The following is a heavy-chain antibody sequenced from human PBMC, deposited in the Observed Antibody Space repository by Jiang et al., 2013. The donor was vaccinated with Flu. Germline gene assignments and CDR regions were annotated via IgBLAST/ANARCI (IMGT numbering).Heavy chain of an antibody. V-gene: IGHV6-1*01. D-gene: IGHD6-13*01. CDR1: GDSVSSNTAA. CDR3: AKEGPSGSSWP. Sequence: QTLSLTCAISGDSVSSNTAAWNWIRQPPSRGLEWLGRTYYRSKWYSDYAVSVKGRITINADTSNNQFSLQLHSVTPGDTAVYYCAKEGPSGSSWPWGQGTLVTVSS. J-gene: IGHJ5*02. CDR2: TYYRSKWYS.